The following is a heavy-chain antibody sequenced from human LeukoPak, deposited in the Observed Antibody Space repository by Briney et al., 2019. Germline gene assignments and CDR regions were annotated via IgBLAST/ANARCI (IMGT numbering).Heavy chain of an antibody. D-gene: IGHD6-13*01. CDR3: ARVWIAAGGGWFDP. V-gene: IGHV1-18*01. Sequence: ASVKVSCKASGYTFTSYGINWVRQAPGQGLEWMGWISAYNGNTNYAQKLQGRVTMTTDTSTSTAYMELRGLRSDDTAVYYCARVWIAAGGGWFDPWGQGTLVTVSS. CDR1: GYTFTSYG. J-gene: IGHJ5*02. CDR2: ISAYNGNT.